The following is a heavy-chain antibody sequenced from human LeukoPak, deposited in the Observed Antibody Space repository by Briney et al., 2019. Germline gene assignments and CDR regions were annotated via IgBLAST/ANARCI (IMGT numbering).Heavy chain of an antibody. J-gene: IGHJ4*02. CDR1: GFTFSDHY. Sequence: GGSLRLSCAASGFTFSDHYMDWVRQAPGKGLEWVGRTRNKANSYTTEYAASVKGRFTISRDNAKNSLYLQMNSLRAEDTALYYCAKDIGYSSSSSKFDYWGQGTLVTVSS. CDR2: TRNKANSYTT. D-gene: IGHD6-6*01. V-gene: IGHV3-72*01. CDR3: AKDIGYSSSSSKFDY.